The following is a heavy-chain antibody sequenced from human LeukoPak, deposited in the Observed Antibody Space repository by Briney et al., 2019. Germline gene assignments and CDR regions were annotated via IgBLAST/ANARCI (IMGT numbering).Heavy chain of an antibody. D-gene: IGHD3-10*01. CDR1: GDSISSSSFY. CDR3: AGRISNDY. Sequence: SETLSLTCTVSGDSISSSSFYWGWIRQPPGKGLEWIGSIYYSGSTFYNPSLQSRVTISLDTSKNQFSLRLSSVTAADTAVYYCAGRISNDYWGQGTLLTVSS. V-gene: IGHV4-39*07. CDR2: IYYSGST. J-gene: IGHJ4*02.